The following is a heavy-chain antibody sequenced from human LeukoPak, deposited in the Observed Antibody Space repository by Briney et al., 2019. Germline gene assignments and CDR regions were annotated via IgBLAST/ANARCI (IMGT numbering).Heavy chain of an antibody. CDR3: TREVSGSSYFDY. V-gene: IGHV3-74*01. Sequence: GGSLTLSCAASGFTFSRYAMSWVRQAPGKGLVWVSRINFDGSSRSYADSVDGRFIISRDNAKNTLYLQMNSLRADDTAVYYCTREVSGSSYFDYWGQGTLVTVSS. CDR2: INFDGSSR. CDR1: GFTFSRYA. J-gene: IGHJ4*02. D-gene: IGHD1-26*01.